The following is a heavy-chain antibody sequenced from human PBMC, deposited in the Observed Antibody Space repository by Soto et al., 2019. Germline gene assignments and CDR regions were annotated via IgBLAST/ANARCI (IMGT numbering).Heavy chain of an antibody. V-gene: IGHV4-34*01. CDR3: ARGGYSGYDSFDY. Sequence: SETLSLTCAVYGGSFSGYYWSWIRQPPGKGLEWIGEINHSGSTNYNPSLKSRVTISVDTSKNQFSLKLSSVTAADTAVYYCARGGYSGYDSFDYWGQGTLVTVS. D-gene: IGHD5-12*01. J-gene: IGHJ4*02. CDR1: GGSFSGYY. CDR2: INHSGST.